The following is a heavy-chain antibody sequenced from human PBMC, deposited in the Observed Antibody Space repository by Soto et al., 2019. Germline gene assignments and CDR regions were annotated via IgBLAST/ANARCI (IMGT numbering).Heavy chain of an antibody. CDR3: ARASSHDFWSGYRLDL. CDR2: MYYSGST. D-gene: IGHD3-3*01. Sequence: SETLSLTCTVSGGSISSGNYYWTWIRQHPGKGLEWVGYMYYSGSTYYNPSLKSRVTISIDTSKNQFSLKLRSVTAADTAVYYCARASSHDFWSGYRLDLWGQGTLVTVSS. CDR1: GGSISSGNYY. J-gene: IGHJ4*02. V-gene: IGHV4-31*03.